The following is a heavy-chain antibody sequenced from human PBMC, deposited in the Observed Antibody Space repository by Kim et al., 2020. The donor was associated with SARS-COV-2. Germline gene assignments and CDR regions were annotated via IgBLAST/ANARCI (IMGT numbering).Heavy chain of an antibody. J-gene: IGHJ4*02. Sequence: FQGRVTITADESTSTAYMELSSLRSEDTAVYYCARGGRDTAMVSKGLDYWGQGTLVTVSS. V-gene: IGHV1-69*01. CDR3: ARGGRDTAMVSKGLDY. D-gene: IGHD5-18*01.